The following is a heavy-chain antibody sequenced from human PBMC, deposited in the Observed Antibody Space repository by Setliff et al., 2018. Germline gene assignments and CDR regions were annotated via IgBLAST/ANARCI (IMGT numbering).Heavy chain of an antibody. CDR2: IFISGGIT. CDR1: GYTIDSGYF. V-gene: IGHV4-38-2*02. D-gene: IGHD2-15*01. Sequence: SETLSLTCTVSGYTIDSGYFWDWIRQPPGKGLEWIGNIFISGGITHYSPSLRSRVTIVVDTSKNQFSLKLTSVTAADTAVYYCARLGSAGFLGDYWGQGTLVTVSS. J-gene: IGHJ4*02. CDR3: ARLGSAGFLGDY.